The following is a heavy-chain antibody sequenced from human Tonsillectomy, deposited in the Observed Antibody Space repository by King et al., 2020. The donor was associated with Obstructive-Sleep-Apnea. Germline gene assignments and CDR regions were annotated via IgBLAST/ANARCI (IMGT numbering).Heavy chain of an antibody. V-gene: IGHV3-30*04. CDR2: ISYDGSEK. CDR1: GFTFTTYA. CDR3: ARTGYYDSSGYSPLFDY. D-gene: IGHD3-22*01. J-gene: IGHJ4*02. Sequence: VQLVESGGSVVQPGRSLRLYCAASGFTFTTYAMHWVRQAPGKGLEWVAVISYDGSEKYYADSVKGRFTISRDNAENTLYLQMNSLRAEDTAVYYCARTGYYDSSGYSPLFDYWGQGTLLTVSS.